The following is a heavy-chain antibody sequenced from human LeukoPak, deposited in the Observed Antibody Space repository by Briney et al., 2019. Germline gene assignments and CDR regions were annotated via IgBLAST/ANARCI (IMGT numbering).Heavy chain of an antibody. D-gene: IGHD6-6*01. Sequence: SVKVSCKASEGTFSSYAISWVRQAPGQGLEWMGGIIPIFGTANYAQKFQGRVTITADKSTSTAYMELSSLRSEDTAVYYCARDGRHHSARRNWFDPWGQGTLVTVSS. CDR3: ARDGRHHSARRNWFDP. J-gene: IGHJ5*02. V-gene: IGHV1-69*06. CDR2: IIPIFGTA. CDR1: EGTFSSYA.